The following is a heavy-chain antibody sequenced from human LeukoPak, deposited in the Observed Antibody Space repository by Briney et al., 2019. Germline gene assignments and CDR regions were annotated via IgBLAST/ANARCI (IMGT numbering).Heavy chain of an antibody. Sequence: PSETLSLTCAVYGGSFSGYYWSWLRQPPGKGLEWIGEINHSGSTNYNPSLKSRVTISVDTSKNQFSLKMSSVTAADTAVYYCARHELSSNWYPAFFDHWGQGTLVTVSS. D-gene: IGHD6-13*01. CDR3: ARHELSSNWYPAFFDH. J-gene: IGHJ4*02. CDR1: GGSFSGYY. V-gene: IGHV4-34*01. CDR2: INHSGST.